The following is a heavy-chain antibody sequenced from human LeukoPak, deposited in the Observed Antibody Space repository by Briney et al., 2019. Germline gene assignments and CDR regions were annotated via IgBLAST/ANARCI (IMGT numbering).Heavy chain of an antibody. CDR1: GFTFSSYA. Sequence: GGSLTLSCTASGFTFSSYAMHWVRQAPGKGLEYVSAISSNGTSTYYGDSMRGRFTISRDNSKNTMYLQMGSLRSDDTAVYYCARDERPIVVVTARFEYWGQGVLVTVSS. CDR2: ISSNGTST. V-gene: IGHV3-64*02. CDR3: ARDERPIVVVTARFEY. D-gene: IGHD2-21*02. J-gene: IGHJ4*02.